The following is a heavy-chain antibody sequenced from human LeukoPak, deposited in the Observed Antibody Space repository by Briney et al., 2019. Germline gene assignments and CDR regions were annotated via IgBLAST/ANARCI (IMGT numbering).Heavy chain of an antibody. CDR2: ITNSGDDT. CDR1: GFSFNNYA. Sequence: GSLRLSCAASGFSFNNYAMSWVRQAPGKGLEWVSAITNSGDDTYHADSVKGRFTISRDNSRNTLYLQMNSLRAEDTAVYFCAKDRESYCSGGYCHSPGFDLWGQGTMVTVSS. CDR3: AKDRESYCSGGYCHSPGFDL. V-gene: IGHV3-23*01. D-gene: IGHD2-15*01. J-gene: IGHJ3*01.